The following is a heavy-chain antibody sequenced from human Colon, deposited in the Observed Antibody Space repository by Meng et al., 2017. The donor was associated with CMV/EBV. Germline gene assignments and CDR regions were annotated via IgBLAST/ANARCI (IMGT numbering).Heavy chain of an antibody. CDR3: GRGRFGARGSHYYYYGMDF. V-gene: IGHV1-8*01. Sequence: ASVKVSCKASGYTFTSFDINWVRQAPGQGLEWMGWMNPKSGDIGYGERFQGRLTMTRDISKATFYMEMSGLRSEDTAVYYCGRGRFGARGSHYYYYGMDFWGQGTKVTVSS. J-gene: IGHJ6*02. D-gene: IGHD3-10*01. CDR1: GYTFTSFD. CDR2: MNPKSGDI.